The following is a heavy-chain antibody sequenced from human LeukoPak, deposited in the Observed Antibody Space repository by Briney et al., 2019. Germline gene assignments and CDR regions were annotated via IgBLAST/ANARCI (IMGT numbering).Heavy chain of an antibody. CDR3: ARDSGSYSGDYYYYMDV. V-gene: IGHV1-18*01. Sequence: GASVKVPCKASGYTFTSYGISWVRQAPGQGLEWMGWISAYNGNTNYAQKLQGRVTMTTDTSTSTAYMELRSLRSDDTAVYYCARDSGSYSGDYYYYMDVWGKGTTVTVSS. D-gene: IGHD1-26*01. CDR2: ISAYNGNT. J-gene: IGHJ6*03. CDR1: GYTFTSYG.